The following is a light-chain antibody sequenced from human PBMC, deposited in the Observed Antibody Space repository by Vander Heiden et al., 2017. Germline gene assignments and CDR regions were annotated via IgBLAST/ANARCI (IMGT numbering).Light chain of an antibody. CDR2: DVS. V-gene: IGLV2-11*01. Sequence: QSALTQPRSVSGSPGHSGTIACTGTRRVVGGYNYVSWYQHPPGKAPKLMIYDVSKRPSGVPDRFSGSKSGNTASLTISVLQAEEEADYYGCSYAGSYTWVFGTGTKVTVL. J-gene: IGLJ1*01. CDR3: CSYAGSYTWV. CDR1: RRVVGGYNY.